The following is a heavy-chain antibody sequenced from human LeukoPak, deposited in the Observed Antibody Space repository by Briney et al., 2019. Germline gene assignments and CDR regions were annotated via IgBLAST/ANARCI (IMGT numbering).Heavy chain of an antibody. V-gene: IGHV3-48*03. CDR3: ATLLIAVAGTGDY. Sequence: GGSLRLSCAASGFTFSSCEMNWVRQAPGKGLEWVSYISSSGSTIYYADSVKGRFTISRDNAKNSLYLQMSSLRAEDTAVYYCATLLIAVAGTGDYWGQGTLVTVSS. D-gene: IGHD6-19*01. CDR2: ISSSGSTI. J-gene: IGHJ4*02. CDR1: GFTFSSCE.